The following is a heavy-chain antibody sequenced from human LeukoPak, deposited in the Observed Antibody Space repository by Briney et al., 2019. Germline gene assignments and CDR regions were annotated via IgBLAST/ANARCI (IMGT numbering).Heavy chain of an antibody. J-gene: IGHJ4*02. Sequence: SVKVSCKVSGVTFSSYAISWVRQAPGQGLEWMGRIIPIFGTANYAQKFQGRVTITTDESTSTAYMELSSLRSEDAAVYYCARGLAYYGSGSFFDYWGQGTLVTVSS. V-gene: IGHV1-69*05. CDR1: GVTFSSYA. CDR2: IIPIFGTA. D-gene: IGHD3-10*01. CDR3: ARGLAYYGSGSFFDY.